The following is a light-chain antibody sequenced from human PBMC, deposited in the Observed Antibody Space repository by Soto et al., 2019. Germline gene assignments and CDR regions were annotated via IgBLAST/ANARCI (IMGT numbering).Light chain of an antibody. CDR2: GNN. CDR3: QSYDSSLSWV. J-gene: IGLJ3*02. CDR1: SSNIGAGYD. V-gene: IGLV1-40*01. Sequence: QSVLTQSPSVSGAPGQTVAISCTGNSSNIGAGYDVHWYQQLPQTAPKLLIYGNNNRPSGIPYRFSGSKSGTSASLAITGLQAEDEADYYCQSYDSSLSWVFGGGTKVTVL.